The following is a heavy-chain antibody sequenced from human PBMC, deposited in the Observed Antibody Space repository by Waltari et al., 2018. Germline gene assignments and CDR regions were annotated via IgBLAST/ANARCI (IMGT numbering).Heavy chain of an antibody. CDR1: GYTFTDYY. Sequence: EVQLVQSGAEVKKPGATVKISCKASGYTFTDYYMHWVQQASGKGPEWMGRVATEDGVTIYADRYQGRVTLTTDTSTATAYLELSSLRPKATAMYYCATNPLEGTHLNWGKGTLVTFST. V-gene: IGHV1-69-2*01. CDR2: VATEDGVT. CDR3: ATNPLEGTHLN. J-gene: IGHJ4*02.